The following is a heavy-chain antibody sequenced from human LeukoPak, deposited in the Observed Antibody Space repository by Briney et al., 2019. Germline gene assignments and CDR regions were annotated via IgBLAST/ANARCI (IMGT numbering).Heavy chain of an antibody. CDR1: GFTVSSNY. J-gene: IGHJ4*02. CDR3: VRGDYGDYTLFDY. CDR2: IYSGGST. V-gene: IGHV3-53*01. Sequence: GSLRLSCAASGFTVSSNYMSWVRQAPGKGLEWVSIIYSGGSTYYADSVKGRLTISRDNSKNTLYLQMNSLRAEDTAVYYCVRGDYGDYTLFDYWGQGTLVTVSS. D-gene: IGHD4-17*01.